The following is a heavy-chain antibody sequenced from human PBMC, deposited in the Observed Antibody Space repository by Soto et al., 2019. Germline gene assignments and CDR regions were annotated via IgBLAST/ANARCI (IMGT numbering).Heavy chain of an antibody. Sequence: NPSETLSLTCAVSGYSISSGYYWGWIRQPPGKGLEWIGSIYHSGSTYYNPSLKSRVTISVDTSKNQFSLKLSSVTAADTAVYYCARVPFYDYGDYGRTAAFDIWGQGTMVTVSS. CDR2: IYHSGST. CDR3: ARVPFYDYGDYGRTAAFDI. J-gene: IGHJ3*02. V-gene: IGHV4-38-2*01. CDR1: GYSISSGYY. D-gene: IGHD4-17*01.